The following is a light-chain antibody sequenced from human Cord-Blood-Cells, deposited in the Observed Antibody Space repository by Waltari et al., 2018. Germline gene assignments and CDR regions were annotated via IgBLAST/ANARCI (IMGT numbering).Light chain of an antibody. V-gene: IGKV1-12*01. CDR3: QQANSFTLT. Sequence: DIQMTQSPSSFSASVGDRVTIPSRASQGISCWLAWYQQKPGKAPNLLLYAVSSLQSGVPSMFSGSVSGTDFTLHNNRLQPKDFATYYCQQANSFTLTFGGGTKVEIK. CDR1: QGISCW. CDR2: AVS. J-gene: IGKJ4*01.